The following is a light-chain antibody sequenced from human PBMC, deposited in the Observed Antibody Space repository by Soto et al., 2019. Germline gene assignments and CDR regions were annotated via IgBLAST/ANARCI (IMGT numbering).Light chain of an antibody. V-gene: IGKV4-1*01. CDR1: QSVLYSSNNKNY. CDR2: WAS. CDR3: QQYYNTPQN. Sequence: DIVMTRSPDSLAVSLGERATINCKSSQSVLYSSNNKNYLAWYQQKPGQPPKLLIYWASTRESGVPDRLSGSGSGTDFTLTISSLQAEDVAVYYCQQYYNTPQNFGQGTKVEIK. J-gene: IGKJ1*01.